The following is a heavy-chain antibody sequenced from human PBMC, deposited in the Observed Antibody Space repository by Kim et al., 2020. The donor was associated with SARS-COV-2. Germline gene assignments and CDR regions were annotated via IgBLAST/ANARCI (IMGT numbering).Heavy chain of an antibody. V-gene: IGHV3-11*01. J-gene: IGHJ4*02. CDR3: GKAGHGYNAFEF. Sequence: FYSDPAKGRFTTSRNNTKNYLYLEMNSLRVEDTAIYYCGKAGHGYNAFEFWGQGTLLTVSS. D-gene: IGHD1-1*01.